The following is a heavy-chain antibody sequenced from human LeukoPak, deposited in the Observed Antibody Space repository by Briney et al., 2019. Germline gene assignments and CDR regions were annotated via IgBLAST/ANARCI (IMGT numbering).Heavy chain of an antibody. D-gene: IGHD3-10*01. CDR1: GYTFTGYY. CDR2: INPNTGRT. V-gene: IGHV1-2*02. Sequence: ASVKVSCKASGYTFTGYYLHWVRQAPGQGLEWMGWINPNTGRTLYVQNFQGRVTMTRDTSISTAYMELSRLSSDDTAVYYCTRDLLGGSGTFDPWGQGTLVTVSS. CDR3: TRDLLGGSGTFDP. J-gene: IGHJ5*02.